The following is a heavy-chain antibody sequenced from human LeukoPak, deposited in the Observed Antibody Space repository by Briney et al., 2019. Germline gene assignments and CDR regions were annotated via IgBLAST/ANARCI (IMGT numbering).Heavy chain of an antibody. Sequence: GGSLRLSCAGSGFTFSSYGMSWVRQAPGKGLEWVSTISSSGYSAYYADSVKGRFTISRDNSKNTLYVRMNILRAEDTAVYYCAKQGSDSGYSPADFWGQGTLVTVSS. V-gene: IGHV3-23*01. J-gene: IGHJ4*02. CDR3: AKQGSDSGYSPADF. D-gene: IGHD3-22*01. CDR2: ISSSGYSA. CDR1: GFTFSSYG.